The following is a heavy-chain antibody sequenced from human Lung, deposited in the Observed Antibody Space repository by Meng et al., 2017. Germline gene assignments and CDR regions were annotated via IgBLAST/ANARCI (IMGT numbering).Heavy chain of an antibody. J-gene: IGHJ4*02. CDR3: ARGPTTMAHDFDY. Sequence: QVGCKRWGAALFMRSGTLSLTCFVSGGSFSDYFWGWIRQPPGKGLEWIGEINHSGSTNYNPSLESRATISVDTSQNNLSLKLSSVTAADSAVYYCARGPTTMAHDFDYWGQGTLVTVSS. V-gene: IGHV4-34*01. D-gene: IGHD4-11*01. CDR1: GGSFSDYF. CDR2: INHSGST.